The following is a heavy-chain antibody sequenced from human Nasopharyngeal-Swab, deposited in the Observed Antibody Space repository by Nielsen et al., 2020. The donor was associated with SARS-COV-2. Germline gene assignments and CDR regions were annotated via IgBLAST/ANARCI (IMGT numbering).Heavy chain of an antibody. V-gene: IGHV3-30*03. J-gene: IGHJ6*02. Sequence: GGSLRLSCAASGFTFSSYGMHWVRQAPGKGLEWVAVISYDGSNKYYADSVKGRFTISRDNSKNTLYLQMNSLRAEDTAVYYCSVWHIVGGAMDVWGQGTTVTVSS. CDR3: SVWHIVGGAMDV. CDR2: ISYDGSNK. D-gene: IGHD2-15*01. CDR1: GFTFSSYG.